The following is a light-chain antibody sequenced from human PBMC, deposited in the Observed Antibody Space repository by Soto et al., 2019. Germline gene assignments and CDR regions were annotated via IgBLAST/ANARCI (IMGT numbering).Light chain of an antibody. CDR3: QVWDSDSDHVV. V-gene: IGLV3-21*04. CDR1: MIGSKT. J-gene: IGLJ2*01. Sequence: SYELTQPPSVAVAPGRTATITCGGDMIGSKTVQWYRQKPGQAPVLGMYFDNDRPSGIPERVSGSNSGNTATLTISGVEAGDEADYYCQVWDSDSDHVVFGGGTKLTVL. CDR2: FDN.